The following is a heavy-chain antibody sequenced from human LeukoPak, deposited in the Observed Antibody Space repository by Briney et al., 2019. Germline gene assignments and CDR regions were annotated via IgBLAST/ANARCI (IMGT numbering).Heavy chain of an antibody. CDR3: ARDPLVGANWYFDL. D-gene: IGHD1-26*01. V-gene: IGHV4-4*07. CDR1: GGSISSYC. Sequence: SETLSLTCTVSGGSISSYCWSWIRQPAGKGLEWIGRIYTSGSTNYNPSLKSRVTMSVDTSKNQFSLKLSSVTAADTVVYYCARDPLVGANWYFDLWGRGTLVTVSS. J-gene: IGHJ2*01. CDR2: IYTSGST.